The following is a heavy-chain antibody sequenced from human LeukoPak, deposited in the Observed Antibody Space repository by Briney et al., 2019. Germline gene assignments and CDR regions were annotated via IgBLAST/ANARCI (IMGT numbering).Heavy chain of an antibody. D-gene: IGHD6-6*01. CDR3: AREFTSLEYSSSHYYYYYMDV. Sequence: SETLSLTCTVSGYSISSGYYWGWIRQPPGKGLEWIGSIYHSGSTYYNPSLKSRVTISVDTSKNQFSLKLSSVTAADTAVYYCAREFTSLEYSSSHYYYYYMDVWGKGTTVTVSS. CDR1: GYSISSGYY. CDR2: IYHSGST. V-gene: IGHV4-38-2*02. J-gene: IGHJ6*03.